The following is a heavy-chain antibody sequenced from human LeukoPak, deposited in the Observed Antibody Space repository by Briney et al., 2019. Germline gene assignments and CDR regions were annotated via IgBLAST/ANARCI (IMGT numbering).Heavy chain of an antibody. V-gene: IGHV3-74*01. Sequence: GGALRLSCAASGFTFSSYWMHWVRQAPGKGLVWVSGIKSDGSTRNADSVKGRFTISRDNAKNTVSLQMNSLRAEDTGVYYCARAPSEIGGYYPEYFRHWGQGTLVTVSP. CDR2: IKSDGST. CDR3: ARAPSEIGGYYPEYFRH. D-gene: IGHD3-22*01. J-gene: IGHJ1*01. CDR1: GFTFSSYW.